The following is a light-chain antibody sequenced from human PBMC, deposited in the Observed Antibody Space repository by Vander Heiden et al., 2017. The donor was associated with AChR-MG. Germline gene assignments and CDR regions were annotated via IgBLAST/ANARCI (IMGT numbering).Light chain of an antibody. Sequence: DLQMTQSPSSLSASVGDRVTITCQASQDIRNYLNWYQQKPGKAPKLLIYDASNLESGVPSRFSGSGSGTDFTFTISSLQPEDIATYYCQQYDKLPPLTFGGGTKVEIK. CDR3: QQYDKLPPLT. CDR1: QDIRNY. J-gene: IGKJ4*01. CDR2: DAS. V-gene: IGKV1-33*01.